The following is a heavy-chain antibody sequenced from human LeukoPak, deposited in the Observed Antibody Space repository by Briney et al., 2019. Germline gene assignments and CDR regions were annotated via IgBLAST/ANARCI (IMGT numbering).Heavy chain of an antibody. V-gene: IGHV3-74*01. CDR2: INRDGSST. J-gene: IGHJ6*03. CDR3: AKGQWSSLYYMDV. D-gene: IGHD6-13*01. Sequence: GGSLRLSCAASGFTFSSYSMNWVRQAPGKGLEWVSRINRDGSSTSYADSVKGRFTISRDNAKNTLYLQMDRLRAEDTAVYYCAKGQWSSLYYMDVWGKGTTVTVSS. CDR1: GFTFSSYS.